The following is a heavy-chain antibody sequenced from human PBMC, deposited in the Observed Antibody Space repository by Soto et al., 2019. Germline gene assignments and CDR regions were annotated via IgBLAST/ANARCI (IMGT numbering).Heavy chain of an antibody. V-gene: IGHV4-59*01. Sequence: PSEPLSLTCTVSGGSISSYYWSWIRQPPGKGLEWIGYIYYSGSTNYNPSLKSRVTISVDTSKNQFSLKLSSVTAADTAGYDCARLTMVRGVFSWGQGTLVTFPS. CDR1: GGSISSYY. J-gene: IGHJ5*02. CDR3: ARLTMVRGVFS. D-gene: IGHD3-10*01. CDR2: IYYSGST.